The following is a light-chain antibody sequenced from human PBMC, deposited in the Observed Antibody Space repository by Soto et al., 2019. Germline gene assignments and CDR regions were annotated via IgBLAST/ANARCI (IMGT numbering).Light chain of an antibody. CDR3: VAWDDGLSAWI. V-gene: IGLV1-47*01. Sequence: QSVLTQPPSASGTPGQRVTISCLGTSFNIGSNYVYWHQQFPGTAPRVLIYKNDQRPSGVPDRFSGSKSGTSASLAISGLRSEDEAVYYCVAWDDGLSAWIFGGGTKLTVL. CDR1: SFNIGSNY. J-gene: IGLJ2*01. CDR2: KND.